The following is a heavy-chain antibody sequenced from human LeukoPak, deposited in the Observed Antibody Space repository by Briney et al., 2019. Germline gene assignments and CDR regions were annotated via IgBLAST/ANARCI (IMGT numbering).Heavy chain of an antibody. CDR3: ARGGGTIYGVLNA. V-gene: IGHV1-2*02. CDR1: GYTFTGYY. CDR2: INPSSGDT. Sequence: ASVRVSCKASGYTFTGYYMHWVRQAPGQGLEWMGWINPSSGDTNYAQKFQGRVTMTRDTSISTAYMELRRLRSDDTTVYHCARGGGTIYGVLNAWGQGTLVTVSP. D-gene: IGHD3-3*01. J-gene: IGHJ5*02.